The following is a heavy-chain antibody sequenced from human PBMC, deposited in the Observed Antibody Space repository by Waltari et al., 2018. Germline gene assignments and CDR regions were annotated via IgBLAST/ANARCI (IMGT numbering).Heavy chain of an antibody. V-gene: IGHV3-30*02. CDR1: GFNFRTYA. CDR2: IRYDGSEK. CDR3: AKDGSGRYSSADH. Sequence: QVQLVESGGGVVQPGGSLRLSCAASGFNFRTYAMHWVRQAPGKGVEWGAFIRYDGSEKDYVHSVKGRFTISRDNSNNTLYLQMNSLRAEDTAVYYCAKDGSGRYSSADHWGQGALVTVSS. D-gene: IGHD1-26*01. J-gene: IGHJ5*02.